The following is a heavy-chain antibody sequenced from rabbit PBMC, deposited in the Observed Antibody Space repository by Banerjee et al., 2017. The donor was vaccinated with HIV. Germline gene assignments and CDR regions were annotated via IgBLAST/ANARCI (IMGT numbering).Heavy chain of an antibody. V-gene: IGHV1S47*01. CDR3: ARDILTGVDHRLDL. D-gene: IGHD4-1*01. CDR1: GIDFNTYG. J-gene: IGHJ3*01. Sequence: QEQLVESGGGLVTLGGSLKLSCKASGIDFNTYGISWVRQAPGKGLEWIAYIYPDYGSTDYANWVNGRFTISLDNAQNTVCLQMTSLTAADTATYFCARDILTGVDHRLDLWGPGTLVTVS. CDR2: IYPDYGST.